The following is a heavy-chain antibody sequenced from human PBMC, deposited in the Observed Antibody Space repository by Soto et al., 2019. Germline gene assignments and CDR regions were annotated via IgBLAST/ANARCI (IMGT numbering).Heavy chain of an antibody. J-gene: IGHJ4*02. CDR2: INHSGST. CDR1: GGSFSGYY. D-gene: IGHD3-10*01. CDR3: ARYKRVYYGSGSYHLYYFDY. V-gene: IGHV4-34*01. Sequence: SETLSLTCAVYGGSFSGYYWSWIRQPPGKGLEWIGEINHSGSTNYNPSLKSRVTISVDTSKNQFSLKLSSVTAADTAVYYCARYKRVYYGSGSYHLYYFDYWGQGTLVTVSS.